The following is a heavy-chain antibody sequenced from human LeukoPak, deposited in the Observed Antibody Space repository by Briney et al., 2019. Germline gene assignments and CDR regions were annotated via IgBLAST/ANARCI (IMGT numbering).Heavy chain of an antibody. CDR3: ARDATRGGDNDY. Sequence: GGSLRLSCAASEFTFSNYGIHWVRQAPGKGLEWVANINEDGSYKFHADSVKGRLTISRDNSKNSLYLQMSSLRADDTAVYYCARDATRGGDNDYWGQGTRVIVSS. CDR2: INEDGSYK. V-gene: IGHV3-7*01. CDR1: EFTFSNYG. D-gene: IGHD2-21*02. J-gene: IGHJ4*02.